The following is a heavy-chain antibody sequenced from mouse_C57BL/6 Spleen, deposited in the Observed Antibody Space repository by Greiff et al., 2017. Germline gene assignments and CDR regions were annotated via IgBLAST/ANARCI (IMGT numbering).Heavy chain of an antibody. J-gene: IGHJ3*01. Sequence: EVHLVESGGGLVQPKGSLKLSCAASGFSFHTYALNWVRQAPGKGLEWVARISSKSNNYATYYADSVKDRFTISRDDSESRLYLQMNNLKTEETAMYYCVRDYDGSSYGFAYWGQGTLVTVSA. CDR1: GFSFHTYA. CDR2: ISSKSNNYAT. D-gene: IGHD1-1*01. V-gene: IGHV10-1*01. CDR3: VRDYDGSSYGFAY.